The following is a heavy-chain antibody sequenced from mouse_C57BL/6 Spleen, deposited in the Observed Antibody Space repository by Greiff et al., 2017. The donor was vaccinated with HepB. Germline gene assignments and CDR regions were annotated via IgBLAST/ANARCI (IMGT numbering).Heavy chain of an antibody. V-gene: IGHV1-81*01. D-gene: IGHD2-2*01. CDR3: ALWFPFDY. CDR1: GYTFTSYG. Sequence: QVQLKESGAELARPGASVKLSCKASGYTFTSYGISWVKQRTGQGLEWIGEIYPRSGNTYYNEKFKGKATLTADKSSSTAYMELRSLTSEDSAVYFCALWFPFDYWGQGTTLTVSS. J-gene: IGHJ2*01. CDR2: IYPRSGNT.